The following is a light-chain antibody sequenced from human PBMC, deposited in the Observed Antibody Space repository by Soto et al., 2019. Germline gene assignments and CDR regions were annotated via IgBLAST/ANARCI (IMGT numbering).Light chain of an antibody. CDR1: NIGSKN. V-gene: IGLV3-9*01. Sequence: SYELTQPLSVSVALGQTARITRGGNNIGSKNVHWYQQKPGQAPVLVIYRDSNRPSGTPERFSGSNSGNTATLTISRAQAGDEADYYCQVWDSSTYVFGPGTKVTVL. CDR2: RDS. J-gene: IGLJ1*01. CDR3: QVWDSSTYV.